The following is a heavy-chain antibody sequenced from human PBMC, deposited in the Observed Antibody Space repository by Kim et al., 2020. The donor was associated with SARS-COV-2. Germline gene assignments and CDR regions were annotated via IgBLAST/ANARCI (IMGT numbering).Heavy chain of an antibody. CDR1: GGSISSYY. D-gene: IGHD3-9*01. V-gene: IGHV4-59*13. Sequence: SETLSLTCTVSGGSISSYYWSWIRQPPGKGLEWIGYIYYSGSTNYNPSLKSRVTISVDTCKNQFSLKLSSVTAADTAVYYCARGQRYFDWPRNYYYYGMDVWGQGTTVTVSS. CDR3: ARGQRYFDWPRNYYYYGMDV. J-gene: IGHJ6*02. CDR2: IYYSGST.